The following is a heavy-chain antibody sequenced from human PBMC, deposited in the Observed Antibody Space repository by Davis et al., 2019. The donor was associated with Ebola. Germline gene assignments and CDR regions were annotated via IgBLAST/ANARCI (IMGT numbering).Heavy chain of an antibody. V-gene: IGHV4-59*01. J-gene: IGHJ1*01. CDR2: IYYSGST. Sequence: SETLSLTCSVSGASISSYYWSWIRQPPGKGLEWIGYIYYSGSTNYNPSLKSRVTISVDTSKNQFSLKLSSVTAADTAVYYCARAVTEYYYDSSGYYSDAEYFQHWGQGTLVTVSS. CDR1: GASISSYY. CDR3: ARAVTEYYYDSSGYYSDAEYFQH. D-gene: IGHD3-22*01.